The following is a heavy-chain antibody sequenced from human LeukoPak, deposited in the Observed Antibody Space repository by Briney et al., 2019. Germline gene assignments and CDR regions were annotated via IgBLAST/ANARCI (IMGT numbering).Heavy chain of an antibody. CDR1: GGSISSYY. D-gene: IGHD5-24*01. Sequence: SETLSLTCSVSGGSISSYYWSWIRQPPGKGLEWIGYIYYSGSTNYNPSLKSRVTISLDTSKNQFSLKLNSVTAADTAVYYCAAERDGYNSFDYWGQGTLVIVSS. J-gene: IGHJ4*02. V-gene: IGHV4-59*01. CDR3: AAERDGYNSFDY. CDR2: IYYSGST.